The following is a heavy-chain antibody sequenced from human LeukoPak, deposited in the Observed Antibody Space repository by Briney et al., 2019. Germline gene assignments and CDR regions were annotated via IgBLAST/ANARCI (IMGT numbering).Heavy chain of an antibody. CDR3: AKDRETTASGTFDF. V-gene: IGHV3-30*06. D-gene: IGHD6-13*01. Sequence: PGGSLRLSCAASGLTFSTYGMHYVRQAPGQGLEWVAVISDDGRNKNYADSVKGRFTISRDSSNNTLYLQMNSLRAEDTGVYFCAKDRETTASGTFDFRGQGTLVTVSS. CDR2: ISDDGRNK. J-gene: IGHJ4*02. CDR1: GLTFSTYG.